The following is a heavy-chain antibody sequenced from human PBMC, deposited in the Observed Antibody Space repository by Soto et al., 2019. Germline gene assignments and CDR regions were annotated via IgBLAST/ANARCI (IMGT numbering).Heavy chain of an antibody. CDR2: INPNSGGT. D-gene: IGHD2-15*01. CDR1: GYTFTGYY. J-gene: IGHJ4*02. CDR3: ARRCSGGSCYPFGY. Sequence: ASVKVSCKASGYTFTGYYMHWVRQAPGQGLEWMGWINPNSGGTNYAQKFQGRVTMTRDTSISTAYMELSRLRSDDTAVYYCARRCSGGSCYPFGYWGQGTLVTVSS. V-gene: IGHV1-2*02.